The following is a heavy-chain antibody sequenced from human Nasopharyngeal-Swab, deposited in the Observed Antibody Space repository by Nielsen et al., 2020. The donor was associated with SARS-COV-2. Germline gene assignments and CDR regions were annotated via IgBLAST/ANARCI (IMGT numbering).Heavy chain of an antibody. D-gene: IGHD3-3*01. CDR3: ATGFPLLRFLEWLVY. Sequence: WVRQAPGQGLEWMGGFDPEDGETIYAQKFQGRVTMTEDTSTDTAYMELSSLRSEDTAVYYCATGFPLLRFLEWLVYWGQGTLVTVSS. V-gene: IGHV1-24*01. J-gene: IGHJ4*02. CDR2: FDPEDGET.